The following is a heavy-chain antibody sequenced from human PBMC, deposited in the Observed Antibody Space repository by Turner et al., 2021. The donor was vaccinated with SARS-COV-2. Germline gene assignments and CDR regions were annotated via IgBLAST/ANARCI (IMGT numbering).Heavy chain of an antibody. D-gene: IGHD2-15*01. V-gene: IGHV3-53*01. CDR1: GFTVSSNY. J-gene: IGHJ4*02. CDR3: ARDLGGLRFDY. Sequence: EVQLVESGGSLIQPGGSLRLSCAASGFTVSSNYMSWVRQDPGKGLEWVSVIYSGGSTFYADSLKGRFTISRDNSKNTLYLQMNSLRAEDTAFYYCARDLGGLRFDYWGQGTLVTVSS. CDR2: IYSGGST.